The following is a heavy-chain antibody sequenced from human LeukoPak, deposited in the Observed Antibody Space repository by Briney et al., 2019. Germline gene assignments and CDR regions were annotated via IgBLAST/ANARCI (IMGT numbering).Heavy chain of an antibody. J-gene: IGHJ4*02. CDR2: ITGSGGST. Sequence: GGSLRLSCAASGFTFSSYGMSWLRQAPGKGLEWLSAITGSGGSTYYADSVQGRFTISRDNSKNTLYLQMSSLRVEDTAVYYCANSPKSDYWGQGTLVTVSS. V-gene: IGHV3-23*01. CDR3: ANSPKSDY. CDR1: GFTFSSYG.